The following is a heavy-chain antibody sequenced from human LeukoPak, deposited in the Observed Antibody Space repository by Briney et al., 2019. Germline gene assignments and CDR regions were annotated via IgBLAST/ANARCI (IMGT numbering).Heavy chain of an antibody. Sequence: GGSLRLSCAASGFTFSSYSMNWVRQAPGKGLEWVSSISSSSSYIYYADSVKGRFTISRDNAKNSLYLQMNGLRAEDTAVYYCARDKWELPYFDYWGQGTLVTVSS. D-gene: IGHD1-26*01. CDR3: ARDKWELPYFDY. J-gene: IGHJ4*02. CDR2: ISSSSSYI. V-gene: IGHV3-21*01. CDR1: GFTFSSYS.